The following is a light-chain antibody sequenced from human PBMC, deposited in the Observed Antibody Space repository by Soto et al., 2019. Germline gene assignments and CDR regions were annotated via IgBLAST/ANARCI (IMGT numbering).Light chain of an antibody. J-gene: IGLJ2*01. Sequence: SYELTQPPSVSVSPGQTARITCSGDALPKKYAYWYQQKSGQAPVLVIYEDIKRPSGIPERFSGSSSGTMATLTISGAQVEDEADYHCYSPDSSAKLFGGGTKVTVL. CDR1: ALPKKY. CDR2: EDI. V-gene: IGLV3-10*01. CDR3: YSPDSSAKL.